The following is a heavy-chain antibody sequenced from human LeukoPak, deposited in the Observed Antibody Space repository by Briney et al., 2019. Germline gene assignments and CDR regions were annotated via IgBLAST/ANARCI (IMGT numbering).Heavy chain of an antibody. Sequence: PGGSLRLACAASGFTFSNYAMRWVRQAPGKGLEWVSGICASGGGSVGGTYYADSVKGRFTISSDNSKNTLYLQMNRLRAEDTAVYYCAKARKSTGIPVAAVIVYWGQGTLVTVSS. V-gene: IGHV3-23*01. CDR1: GFTFSNYA. CDR3: AKARKSTGIPVAAVIVY. D-gene: IGHD6-19*01. J-gene: IGHJ4*02. CDR2: ICASGGGSVGGT.